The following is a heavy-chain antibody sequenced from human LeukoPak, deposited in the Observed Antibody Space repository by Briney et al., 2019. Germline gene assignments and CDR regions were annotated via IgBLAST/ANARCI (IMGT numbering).Heavy chain of an antibody. V-gene: IGHV3-48*04. D-gene: IGHD6-13*01. CDR3: ARSIAAAAPDY. Sequence: GGSLRLSCAASGFTFSSYSMNWVRQAPGKGLEWVSYISSSSSTIYYADSVKGRFTISRDNAKNSLYLQMNSLRAEDTAVYYCARSIAAAAPDYWGQGTLVTVSS. CDR1: GFTFSSYS. J-gene: IGHJ4*02. CDR2: ISSSSSTI.